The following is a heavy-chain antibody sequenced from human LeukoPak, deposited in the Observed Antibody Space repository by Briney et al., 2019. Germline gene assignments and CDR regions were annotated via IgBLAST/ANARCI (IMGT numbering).Heavy chain of an antibody. Sequence: ASVTVSCKASGYTFTSYGISWVRQAPGQGLEWMGWISAYNGNTNYAQKLQGRGTMTTDTSTSTAYMELRSLRSDDTAVYYCARLVVAGTDPDYWGQGTLVTVSS. D-gene: IGHD6-19*01. CDR3: ARLVVAGTDPDY. J-gene: IGHJ4*02. CDR2: ISAYNGNT. V-gene: IGHV1-18*01. CDR1: GYTFTSYG.